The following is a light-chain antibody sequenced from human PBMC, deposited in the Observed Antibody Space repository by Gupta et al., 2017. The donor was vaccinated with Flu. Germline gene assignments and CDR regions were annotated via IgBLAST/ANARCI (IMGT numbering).Light chain of an antibody. Sequence: QSVLPQPPSASGNPGQRFNIYCSGSSSNIGSNYVYWYQQLPGTAPKLLIYRNNQRPSGVPDRFSGSKSGTSAALANSGLRSEDEADYYCAAWDDSLSGRVFGGGTKLTVL. CDR2: RNN. V-gene: IGLV1-47*01. CDR1: SSNIGSNY. J-gene: IGLJ3*02. CDR3: AAWDDSLSGRV.